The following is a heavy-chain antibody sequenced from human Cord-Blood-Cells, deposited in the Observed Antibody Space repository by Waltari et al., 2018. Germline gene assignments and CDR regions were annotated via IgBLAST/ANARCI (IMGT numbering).Heavy chain of an antibody. CDR1: GGSFSGFS. J-gene: IGHJ4*02. V-gene: IGHV4-34*01. CDR3: ARPGPGYCSGGSCYFDY. D-gene: IGHD2-15*01. Sequence: QVQLQQWGAGLLKTSETLSLPCAVYGGSFSGFSWSWIRQPPGMGLGWIGEINHSGSTNYNPSLKSRVTISVDTSKNQFSLKLSSVTAADTAVYYCARPGPGYCSGGSCYFDYWGQGTLVTVSS. CDR2: INHSGST.